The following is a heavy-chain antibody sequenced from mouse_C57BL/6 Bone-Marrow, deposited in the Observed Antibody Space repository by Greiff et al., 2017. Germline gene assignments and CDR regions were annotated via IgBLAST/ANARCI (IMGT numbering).Heavy chain of an antibody. CDR3: DRDSNHDYCAVDY. Sequence: VQLKQSGPELVKPWASVTISCKASGYSFTGYYMNWVKQSPEKSLEWIGEINPSTGGTTYNQKFKAKATLTVDKSSSTAYMQLKSLTSEDSAVYYCDRDSNHDYCAVDYWGQGTSVTVSS. V-gene: IGHV1-42*01. D-gene: IGHD2-5*01. J-gene: IGHJ4*01. CDR2: INPSTGGT. CDR1: GYSFTGYY.